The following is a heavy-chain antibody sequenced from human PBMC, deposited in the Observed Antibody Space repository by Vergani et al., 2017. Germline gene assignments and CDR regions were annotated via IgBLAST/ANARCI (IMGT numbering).Heavy chain of an antibody. Sequence: QVQLVQSGAEVKKPGASVKVSCKASGGTFSSYAISWVRQAPGQGLEWMGRIIPILGIANYAQKFQGRVTITADKSTSTAYMELSSLRSEDTAVYYCARDPYSYGSTFDYWGQGTLVTVSS. J-gene: IGHJ4*02. D-gene: IGHD5-18*01. CDR2: IIPILGIA. CDR1: GGTFSSYA. CDR3: ARDPYSYGSTFDY. V-gene: IGHV1-69*04.